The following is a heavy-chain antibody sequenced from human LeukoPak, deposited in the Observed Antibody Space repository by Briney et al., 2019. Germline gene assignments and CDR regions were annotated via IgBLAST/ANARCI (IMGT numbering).Heavy chain of an antibody. CDR1: GFSFSSHS. D-gene: IGHD6-13*01. Sequence: GGSLRLSCAASGFSFSSHSRNWVRQAPGKGLERISYISSTSNEIYYVDSVKGRFTISRDDAKNSLYLQMNSLSAEDTAVYYCARDAGAGFDYWGQGALVTVSS. J-gene: IGHJ4*02. CDR2: ISSTSNEI. CDR3: ARDAGAGFDY. V-gene: IGHV3-21*06.